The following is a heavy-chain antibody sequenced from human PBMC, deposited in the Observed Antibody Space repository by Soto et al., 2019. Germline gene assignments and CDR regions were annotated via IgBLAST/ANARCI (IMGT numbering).Heavy chain of an antibody. V-gene: IGHV3-21*01. Sequence: PGGSLRLSCAASGFPFSSYSMNLVRQSPGKGLEWVSSISSSSSYIYYADSVKGRFTISRDNAKNSLYLQMNSLRAEDTAVYYCARDYFDAFDIWGQGTMITVSS. D-gene: IGHD3-10*01. CDR1: GFPFSSYS. CDR3: ARDYFDAFDI. CDR2: ISSSSSYI. J-gene: IGHJ3*02.